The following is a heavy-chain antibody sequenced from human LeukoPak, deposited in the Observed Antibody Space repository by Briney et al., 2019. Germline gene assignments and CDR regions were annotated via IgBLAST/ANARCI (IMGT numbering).Heavy chain of an antibody. V-gene: IGHV1-8*02. D-gene: IGHD2-2*01. CDR1: GGTFSSYA. J-gene: IGHJ6*02. CDR2: MNPNSGNT. CDR3: ASRDIVVVPAVSSAYYYYGMDV. Sequence: ASVKVSCKASGGTFSSYAISWVRQAPGQGLEWMGWMNPNSGNTGYAQKFQGRVTMTRNTSISTAYMELSSLRSEDTAVYYCASRDIVVVPAVSSAYYYYGMDVWGQGTTVTVSS.